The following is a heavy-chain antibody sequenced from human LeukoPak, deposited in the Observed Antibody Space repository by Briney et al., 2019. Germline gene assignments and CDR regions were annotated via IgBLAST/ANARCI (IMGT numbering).Heavy chain of an antibody. CDR2: ISYDGSNK. Sequence: PGRSLRLSCAASGFTFSSYGMHWVRQAPGKGLEWVAVISYDGSNKYYADSVKGRFTISRDNSKNTLYLQMNSLRAEDTAVYYCAKMSGYYYDASSYFDYWGQGTLVTVSS. V-gene: IGHV3-30*18. CDR1: GFTFSSYG. J-gene: IGHJ4*02. CDR3: AKMSGYYYDASSYFDY. D-gene: IGHD3-22*01.